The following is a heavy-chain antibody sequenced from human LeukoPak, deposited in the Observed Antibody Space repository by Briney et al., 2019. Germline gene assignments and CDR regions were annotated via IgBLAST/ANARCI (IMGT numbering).Heavy chain of an antibody. D-gene: IGHD1-26*01. CDR3: TRGLSGTHNAFDL. CDR1: GFIFCNYF. J-gene: IGHJ3*01. CDR2: INRDGSTI. Sequence: PGGSLRLSCAASGFIFCNYFMHWVRQAPGKGRIWGSRINRDGSTIYYADSFKGRFTISRDNVGSSLYLEMNSLSVEDTALYYCTRGLSGTHNAFDLWGQGTLVTVSS. V-gene: IGHV3-74*01.